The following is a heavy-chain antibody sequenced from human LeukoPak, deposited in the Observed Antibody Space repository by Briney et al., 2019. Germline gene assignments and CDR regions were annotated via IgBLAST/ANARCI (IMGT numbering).Heavy chain of an antibody. V-gene: IGHV3-21*01. CDR3: ARDSGSSMGGFILPYDY. J-gene: IGHJ4*02. D-gene: IGHD6-6*01. CDR1: GFTFSHYS. CDR2: MSINSGLI. Sequence: GGSLRLSCAASGFTFSHYSMNWVRQAPGKGLEWVSSMSINSGLIYYADSVKGRFTISRDNAKNSLYLQMSSLRAEDTAVYYCARDSGSSMGGFILPYDYWGQGTLVTVSS.